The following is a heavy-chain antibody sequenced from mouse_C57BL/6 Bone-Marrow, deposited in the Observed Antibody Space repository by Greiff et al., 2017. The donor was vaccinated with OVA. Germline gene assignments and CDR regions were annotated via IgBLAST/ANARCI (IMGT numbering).Heavy chain of an antibody. CDR2: ISSGGSYT. V-gene: IGHV5-6*01. J-gene: IGHJ3*01. Sequence: EVMLVESGGDLVKPGGSLKLSCAASGFTFSSYGMSWVRQTPDKRLEWVATISSGGSYTYYPDSVKGRFTISRDNAKNTLYLQMSSLKSEDTAMYYCARHTGRGFAYWGQGTLVTVSA. CDR1: GFTFSSYG. CDR3: ARHTGRGFAY. D-gene: IGHD1-1*01.